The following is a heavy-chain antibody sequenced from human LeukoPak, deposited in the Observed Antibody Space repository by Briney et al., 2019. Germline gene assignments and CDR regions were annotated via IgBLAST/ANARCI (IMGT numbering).Heavy chain of an antibody. Sequence: QAGGSLRLSCAAAGFTSTSYGMRWVRQAAGKGMEWDSSMNGGGSKYYADSVRGRFTISRDTSKNTLYLQMSSLRAEDTAVYYCTSDYPYYSFYMDVWGKGTTVTVSS. J-gene: IGHJ6*03. CDR2: MNGGGSK. CDR3: TSDYPYYSFYMDV. V-gene: IGHV3-23*01. CDR1: GFTSTSYG. D-gene: IGHD3-10*01.